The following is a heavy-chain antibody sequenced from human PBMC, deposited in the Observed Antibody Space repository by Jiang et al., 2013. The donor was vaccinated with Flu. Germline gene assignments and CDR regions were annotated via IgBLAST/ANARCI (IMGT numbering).Heavy chain of an antibody. Sequence: QSGSELKKPGASVKVSCKASGYTFTSYAMNWVRQAPGQGLEWMGWINTNTGNPTYAQGFTGRFVFSLDTSVSTAYLQISSLKAEDTAVYYCARTTVTAGVRPLYYFDYWGQGTLVTVSS. CDR3: ARTTVTAGVRPLYYFDY. D-gene: IGHD1-14*01. V-gene: IGHV7-4-1*02. CDR2: INTNTGNP. J-gene: IGHJ4*02. CDR1: GYTFTSYA.